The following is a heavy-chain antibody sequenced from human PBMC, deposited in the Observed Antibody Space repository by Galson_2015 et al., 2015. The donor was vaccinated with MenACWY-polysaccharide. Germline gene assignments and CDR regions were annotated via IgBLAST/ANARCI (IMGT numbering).Heavy chain of an antibody. CDR3: AKDTRRDYYYGMDV. V-gene: IGHV3-30*18. CDR2: ISYDGSNK. CDR1: GFTFSSYG. Sequence: SLRLSCAASGFTFSSYGMHWVRQAPGKGLEWVAVISYDGSNKYYADSVKGRFTISRDNSKNTLYLQMNSLRAEDTAVYYYAKDTRRDYYYGMDVWGQGTLVTVSS. J-gene: IGHJ6*02.